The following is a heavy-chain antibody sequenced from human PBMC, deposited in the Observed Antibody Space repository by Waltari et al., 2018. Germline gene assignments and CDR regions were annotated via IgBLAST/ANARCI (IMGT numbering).Heavy chain of an antibody. Sequence: QVQLAESGGGVVQPGGSLRLSCAASGFTFSDYAMHWVRQAPGQGLEWMGGIIPIFGTANYAQKFQGRVTITTDESTSTAYMELSSLRSEDTAVYYCATWGGQEYYFDYWGQGTLVTVSS. CDR3: ATWGGQEYYFDY. CDR2: IIPIFGTA. V-gene: IGHV1-69*01. J-gene: IGHJ4*02. D-gene: IGHD3-16*01. CDR1: GFTFSDYA.